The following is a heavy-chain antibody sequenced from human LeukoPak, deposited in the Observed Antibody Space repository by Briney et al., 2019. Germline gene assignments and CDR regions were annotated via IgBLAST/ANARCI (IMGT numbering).Heavy chain of an antibody. J-gene: IGHJ4*02. D-gene: IGHD3-22*01. CDR2: VDGGGGGT. V-gene: IGHV3-23*01. Sequence: GGSLRLSCAASGFTLSSYAMTWVRQAPGRGLEWVSSVDGGGGGTYYADSVKGRFTISRDNSKDTLYLQMNGLRAEDTAVYYCARGRYDSSPPDSWGQGTLVTVSS. CDR3: ARGRYDSSPPDS. CDR1: GFTLSSYA.